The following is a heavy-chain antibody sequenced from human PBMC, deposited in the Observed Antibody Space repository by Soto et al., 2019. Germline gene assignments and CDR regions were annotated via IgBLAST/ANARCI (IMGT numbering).Heavy chain of an antibody. J-gene: IGHJ4*02. Sequence: GRSLRLSCAASGFTFTNYAMGWVRQAPGKGLEWVSVVSSGGSTYYADSVTGRFTVSRDNSKNTLSLQMNSLRAEDTAVYYCAKRRGAGGHFDYWGQGALVTVSS. CDR1: GFTFTNYA. D-gene: IGHD2-15*01. CDR2: VSSGGST. V-gene: IGHV3-23*01. CDR3: AKRRGAGGHFDY.